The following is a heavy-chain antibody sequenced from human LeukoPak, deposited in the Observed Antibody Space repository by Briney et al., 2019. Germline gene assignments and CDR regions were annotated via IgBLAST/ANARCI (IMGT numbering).Heavy chain of an antibody. Sequence: GGSLRLSCAVSGFTFSSYWMSWFRQAPGKGLEWVANINQDGSQKFSVDSVKGRSTISRDNAKNSLSLQMNSLRVEDTAVYYCARDWFDGDYDRFDYWGQGTLVTVSS. D-gene: IGHD4-17*01. J-gene: IGHJ4*02. V-gene: IGHV3-7*03. CDR1: GFTFSSYW. CDR2: INQDGSQK. CDR3: ARDWFDGDYDRFDY.